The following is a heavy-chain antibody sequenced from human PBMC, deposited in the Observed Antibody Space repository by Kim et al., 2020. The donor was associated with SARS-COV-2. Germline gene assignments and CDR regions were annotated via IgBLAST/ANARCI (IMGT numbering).Heavy chain of an antibody. V-gene: IGHV3-49*02. D-gene: IGHD3-16*02. J-gene: IGHJ4*02. CDR3: SRGGNYPKPDY. Sequence: TEYAASVKGRFILSKDDSKSVAYLQMNSLKSEDTAVYYCSRGGNYPKPDYWGRGTLVTVSS. CDR2: T.